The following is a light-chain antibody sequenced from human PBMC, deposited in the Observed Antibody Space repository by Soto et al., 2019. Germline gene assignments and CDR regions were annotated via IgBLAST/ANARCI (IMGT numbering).Light chain of an antibody. V-gene: IGLV2-14*01. CDR1: STDIGAYNY. J-gene: IGLJ1*01. CDR2: EVT. Sequence: QSALTQPASVSGSPGRSITISCTGTSTDIGAYNYVSWYQQHPGKAPKLLIYEVTNRPSGVSNRFSGSKSGNTASLTISGLQAEDEANYYCNSYTTLSNRVFGTGTKVTV. CDR3: NSYTTLSNRV.